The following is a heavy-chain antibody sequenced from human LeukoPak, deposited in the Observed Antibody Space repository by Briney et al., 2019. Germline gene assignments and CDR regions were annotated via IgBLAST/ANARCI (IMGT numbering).Heavy chain of an antibody. CDR3: ARGGDYGDYYFDY. CDR2: TYYRSKWSN. D-gene: IGHD4-17*01. Sequence: SQTLSLTCAISGDSVSSNGAAWNWIRQSPSRGLEWLGRTYYRSKWSNNYAVSVKSRISINPDTSKNQFSLQLNSVTPEDTAVYYCARGGDYGDYYFDYWGQGTLVTVSS. CDR1: GDSVSSNGAA. J-gene: IGHJ4*02. V-gene: IGHV6-1*01.